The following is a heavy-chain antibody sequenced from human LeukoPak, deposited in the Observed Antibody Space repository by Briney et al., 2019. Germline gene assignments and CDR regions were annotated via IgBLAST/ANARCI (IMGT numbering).Heavy chain of an antibody. V-gene: IGHV1-2*02. CDR1: GYTFTVYY. CDR2: INPNSGGT. D-gene: IGHD5-18*01. J-gene: IGHJ5*02. CDR3: ARDTAMVTYWFDP. Sequence: ASVKVSSKASGYTFTVYYMHWVRQAPGQGLEWMGWINPNSGGTNYAQKFQGRVTMTRDTSISTAYMELSRLRSDDTAVYYCARDTAMVTYWFDPWGQGTLVTVSS.